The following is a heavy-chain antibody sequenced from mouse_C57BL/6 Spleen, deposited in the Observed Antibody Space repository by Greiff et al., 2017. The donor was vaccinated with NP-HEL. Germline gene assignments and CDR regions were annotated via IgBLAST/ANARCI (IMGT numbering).Heavy chain of an antibody. CDR2: IDPETGGT. CDR1: GYTFTDYE. Sequence: VKLQQSGAELVRPGASVTLSCKASGYTFTDYEMHWVKQTPVHGLEWIGAIDPETGGTAYNQKFKGKAILTADKSSSTAYMELRSLTSEDSAVYYCTRITTVVAPAYWGQGTLVTVSA. D-gene: IGHD1-1*01. J-gene: IGHJ3*01. V-gene: IGHV1-15*01. CDR3: TRITTVVAPAY.